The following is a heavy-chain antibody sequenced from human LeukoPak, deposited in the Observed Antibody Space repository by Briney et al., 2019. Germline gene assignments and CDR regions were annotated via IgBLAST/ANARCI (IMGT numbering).Heavy chain of an antibody. Sequence: GGSLRLSCAASGFTFSSYSMHWVRQAPGKALEWVAVVSYDGSNKYYADSVRGRFTISRDNSKNTLYLDMISLRAGDTAVYYCARANFGSPNYYYGMDIWGQGTTVTVSS. D-gene: IGHD3-10*01. V-gene: IGHV3-30*14. CDR3: ARANFGSPNYYYGMDI. J-gene: IGHJ6*02. CDR2: VSYDGSNK. CDR1: GFTFSSYS.